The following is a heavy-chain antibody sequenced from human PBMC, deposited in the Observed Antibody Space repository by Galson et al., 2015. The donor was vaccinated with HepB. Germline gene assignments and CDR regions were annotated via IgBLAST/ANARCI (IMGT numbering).Heavy chain of an antibody. CDR3: ARDRDGSGWSGRYYGMDV. Sequence: ETLSLTCTVSGGSISSYYWSWIRQPPGKGLEWIGYIYYSGSTNYNPSLKSRVTISVDTSKNQFSLKLSSVTAADTAVYYCARDRDGSGWSGRYYGMDVWGQGTTVTISS. CDR2: IYYSGST. V-gene: IGHV4-59*01. D-gene: IGHD6-19*01. CDR1: GGSISSYY. J-gene: IGHJ6*02.